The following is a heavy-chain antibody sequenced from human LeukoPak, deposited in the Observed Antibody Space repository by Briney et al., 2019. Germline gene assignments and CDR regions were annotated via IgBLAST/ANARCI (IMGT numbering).Heavy chain of an antibody. Sequence: GRSLRLSSAGSGFTSSRYSMNCFRQAPGGGLGRVSSISSRSTNIFYADSVKGRFTVSRDNAKNSLYLQMNSLGAEDTAVYYCARDAQWLVPEGYFYYMDVWGKGTTVTVSS. J-gene: IGHJ6*03. D-gene: IGHD6-19*01. CDR3: ARDAQWLVPEGYFYYMDV. CDR1: GFTSSRYS. CDR2: ISSRSTNI. V-gene: IGHV3-21*01.